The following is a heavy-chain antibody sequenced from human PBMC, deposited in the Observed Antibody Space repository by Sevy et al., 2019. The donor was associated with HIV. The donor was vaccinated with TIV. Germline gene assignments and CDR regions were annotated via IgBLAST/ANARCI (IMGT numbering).Heavy chain of an antibody. CDR3: ARSPPVVVVPGAPSWFDP. CDR2: INESGIT. D-gene: IGHD2-2*01. CDR1: DGSFSGYY. J-gene: IGHJ5*02. V-gene: IGHV4-34*01. Sequence: SETLSLTCAVHDGSFSGYYWNWIRQLPGKGLDWIGEINESGITYYNPSLKSRFTISVDTSKKQFSLKLNSVTAVDSAVYFCARSPPVVVVPGAPSWFDPWGQGTLVTVSS.